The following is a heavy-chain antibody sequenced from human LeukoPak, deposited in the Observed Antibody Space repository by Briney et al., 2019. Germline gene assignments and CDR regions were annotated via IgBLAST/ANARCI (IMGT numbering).Heavy chain of an antibody. Sequence: KGGESLEISCKGSEYSFTNYWIGWGRQLPGKGLEWMGIIYPGDSDNRYSPSFQGQLTISADKSISTAYLQWSSMKASDTAMYYCARAGGVVASFDIWGQGTMITVSS. D-gene: IGHD2-15*01. V-gene: IGHV5-51*01. CDR1: EYSFTNYW. CDR2: IYPGDSDN. J-gene: IGHJ3*02. CDR3: ARAGGVVASFDI.